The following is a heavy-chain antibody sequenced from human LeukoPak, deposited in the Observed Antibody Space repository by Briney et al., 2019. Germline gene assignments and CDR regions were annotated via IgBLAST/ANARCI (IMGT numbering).Heavy chain of an antibody. CDR1: GFTFSTYG. J-gene: IGHJ4*02. V-gene: IGHV3-33*01. CDR2: MWYDGSNK. Sequence: GGSLRLSCAASGFTFSTYGMHWVRQAPGKGLEWVSVMWYDGSNKYYADSVKGRFTISRDNSKNTLYLQMNSLRVEDTAVYYCARAVGPFDYWGQGTLVTVSS. CDR3: ARAVGPFDY. D-gene: IGHD2-15*01.